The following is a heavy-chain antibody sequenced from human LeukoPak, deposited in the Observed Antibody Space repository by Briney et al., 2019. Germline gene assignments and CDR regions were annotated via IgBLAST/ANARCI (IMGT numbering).Heavy chain of an antibody. J-gene: IGHJ4*02. Sequence: GGSLRLSCAVSGFTFSDYAMSWVRQAPGKGLEWVSVIYSGGSTYYADSVKGRFTISRDNSKNTLYLQMNSLRAEDTAVYYCAKDVGKWESLHFFDYWGQGTLVTVSS. V-gene: IGHV3-53*01. D-gene: IGHD1-26*01. CDR1: GFTFSDYA. CDR3: AKDVGKWESLHFFDY. CDR2: IYSGGST.